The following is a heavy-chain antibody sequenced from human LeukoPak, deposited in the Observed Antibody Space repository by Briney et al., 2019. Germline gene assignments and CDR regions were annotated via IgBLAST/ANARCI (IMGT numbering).Heavy chain of an antibody. CDR2: ISGSGGST. Sequence: PGGSLRLSCAASGFTFSSYAMSWVRQAPGKGLEWVSAISGSGGSTYYADSVKGRFTISRDNSKNTLYLQMNSLRAEDTAVYYCAKAGPYGSGSYYPNYYYYYYMDVWGKGTTVTVSS. CDR1: GFTFSSYA. D-gene: IGHD3-10*01. CDR3: AKAGPYGSGSYYPNYYYYYYMDV. V-gene: IGHV3-23*01. J-gene: IGHJ6*03.